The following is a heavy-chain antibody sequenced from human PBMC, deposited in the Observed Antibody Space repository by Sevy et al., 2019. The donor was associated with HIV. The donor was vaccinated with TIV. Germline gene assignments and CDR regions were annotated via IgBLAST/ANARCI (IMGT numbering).Heavy chain of an antibody. D-gene: IGHD5-12*01. V-gene: IGHV3-49*03. J-gene: IGHJ4*02. CDR1: GFTFGDYA. CDR2: IRKNSYEPYGGAT. CDR3: TRDLARGHDPEYYFDY. Sequence: GGSLRLSCTSSGFTFGDYAMSWFRQAPGKGLEWVAFIRKNSYEPYGGATEYAAAVKGRFNISRDDSKSIAYLQMNSLETEETAVYYCTRDLARGHDPEYYFDYWGQGILVTVSS.